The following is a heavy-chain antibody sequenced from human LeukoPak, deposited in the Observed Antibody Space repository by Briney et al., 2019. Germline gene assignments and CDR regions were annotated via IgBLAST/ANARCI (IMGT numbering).Heavy chain of an antibody. Sequence: PGGSLRLSCAASGFTFSSYGMHWVRQAPGKGLEWVAVVSYDGSNKYYADSVKGRFTISRDNSKNTLYLQMNSLRAEDTAVYYCAKGDYYDSSGFYLGAFDIWGQGTMVTVSS. CDR3: AKGDYYDSSGFYLGAFDI. D-gene: IGHD3-22*01. V-gene: IGHV3-30*18. CDR2: VSYDGSNK. CDR1: GFTFSSYG. J-gene: IGHJ3*02.